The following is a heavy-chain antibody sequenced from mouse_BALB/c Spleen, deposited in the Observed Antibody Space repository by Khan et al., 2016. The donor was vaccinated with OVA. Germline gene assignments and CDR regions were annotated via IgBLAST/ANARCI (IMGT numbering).Heavy chain of an antibody. CDR3: TRDRIDY. J-gene: IGHJ2*01. V-gene: IGHV1-7*01. Sequence: QVQLKESGAELAKPGASVKMSCKASGYTFTTYWMPWVKQRPGQGLEWIGYINPTSGYTDYTEKFKDRATLSADKSSSTAYMQLSSLTSEDSAVYYCTRDRIDYWGQGTTLTVSS. CDR2: INPTSGYT. CDR1: GYTFTTYW.